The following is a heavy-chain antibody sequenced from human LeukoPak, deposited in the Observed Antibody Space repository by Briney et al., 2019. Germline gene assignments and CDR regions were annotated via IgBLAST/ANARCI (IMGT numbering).Heavy chain of an antibody. D-gene: IGHD6-19*01. CDR1: GDSISNNNAA. Sequence: SQTLSLTCAISGDSISNNNAAWDWIRQSPSRGLKWLGRTYYRSMWYYDYAESVKSRMTINPDTSKNQFSLQLNSVTPEDTAVYFCARGNSGMTVALFHYWGQGTLVTVSS. CDR3: ARGNSGMTVALFHY. CDR2: TYYRSMWYY. V-gene: IGHV6-1*01. J-gene: IGHJ4*02.